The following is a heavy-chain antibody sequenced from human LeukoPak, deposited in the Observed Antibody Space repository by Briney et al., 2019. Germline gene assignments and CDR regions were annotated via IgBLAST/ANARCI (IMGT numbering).Heavy chain of an antibody. CDR1: GYTFTDYY. J-gene: IGHJ6*03. V-gene: IGHV1-2*02. CDR2: MNPNSGGT. Sequence: ASVKVSCKASGYTFTDYYIHWVRQAPGQGLEWMAWMNPNSGGTSYAQKFQGRVIMTIDTSTSTAYMELRSLRSDDTAVYYCASSKWSAGGNYYYYMDVWGKGTTVTVSS. CDR3: ASSKWSAGGNYYYYMDV. D-gene: IGHD6-13*01.